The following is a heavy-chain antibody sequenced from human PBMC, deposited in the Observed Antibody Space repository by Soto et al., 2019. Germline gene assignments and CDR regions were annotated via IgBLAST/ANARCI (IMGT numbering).Heavy chain of an antibody. J-gene: IGHJ6*03. CDR3: ARTRNRGSGPPPKLPYYMDV. CDR2: INHSGST. Sequence: SETLSLTCAVYGGSFSGYYWSWIRQPPGKGLEWIGEINHSGSTNYNPSLKSRVTISVDTSKNQFSLKLSSVTAADTAVYYCARTRNRGSGPPPKLPYYMDVWGKGTTVTVSS. V-gene: IGHV4-34*01. CDR1: GGSFSGYY. D-gene: IGHD3-10*01.